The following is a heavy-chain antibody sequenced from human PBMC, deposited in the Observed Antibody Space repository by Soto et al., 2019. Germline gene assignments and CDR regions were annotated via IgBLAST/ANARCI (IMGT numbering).Heavy chain of an antibody. CDR3: ARDRTRHYDEITGWFDP. D-gene: IGHD3-3*01. J-gene: IGHJ5*02. CDR1: GFSFSNYP. V-gene: IGHV3-30-3*01. Sequence: QVQLVESGGGVVQPGRSLRLSCVASGFSFSNYPMHWVHQFPGKGLEWVAAISYGGGTKYYADSVKGRFMISRDNSRNTLYLLMNSLSPEDTAMYYCARDRTRHYDEITGWFDPWGQGTLVTVSS. CDR2: ISYGGGTK.